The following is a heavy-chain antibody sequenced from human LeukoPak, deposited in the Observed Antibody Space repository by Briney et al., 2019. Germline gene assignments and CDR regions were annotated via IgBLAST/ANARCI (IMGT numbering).Heavy chain of an antibody. Sequence: SETLSLTCTVSGGSISSGDYYWSWIRQPPGKGLEWIGYIYYSGSTYYNPPLKSRVTISVDTSKNQFSLKLSAVTAADTAVYYCARQKGAVAPSGFDYWGQGTLVTVSS. CDR2: IYYSGST. J-gene: IGHJ4*02. V-gene: IGHV4-30-4*08. CDR1: GGSISSGDYY. D-gene: IGHD6-19*01. CDR3: ARQKGAVAPSGFDY.